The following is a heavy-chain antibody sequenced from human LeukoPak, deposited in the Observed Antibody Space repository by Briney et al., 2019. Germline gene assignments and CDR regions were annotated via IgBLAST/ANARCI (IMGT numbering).Heavy chain of an antibody. CDR1: GGSISTYY. V-gene: IGHV4-4*07. CDR3: AKRAANSWFFDY. J-gene: IGHJ4*02. CDR2: IYSSGSA. D-gene: IGHD6-13*01. Sequence: PSVTLSLTCTVSGGSISTYYWKWLPQPAGQGLEWIRHIYSSGSAHYNPSLKSRLNISVDTSKNQFCLRPTSVTAADTAVYDWAKRAANSWFFDYWGQGNLVTVSS.